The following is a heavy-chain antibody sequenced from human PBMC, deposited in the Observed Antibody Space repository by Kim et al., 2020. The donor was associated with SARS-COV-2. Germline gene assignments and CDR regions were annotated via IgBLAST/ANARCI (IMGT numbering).Heavy chain of an antibody. V-gene: IGHV4-31*03. J-gene: IGHJ3*02. CDR3: ARDSAAAGTGAFDI. CDR1: GGSISSGGYY. CDR2: IYYSGST. Sequence: SETLSLTCTVSGGSISSGGYYWSWIRQHPGKGLEWIGYIYYSGSTYYNPSLNSRVTISVDTSKNQFSLKLSSVTAADTAVYYCARDSAAAGTGAFDIWGQGTMVTVSS. D-gene: IGHD6-13*01.